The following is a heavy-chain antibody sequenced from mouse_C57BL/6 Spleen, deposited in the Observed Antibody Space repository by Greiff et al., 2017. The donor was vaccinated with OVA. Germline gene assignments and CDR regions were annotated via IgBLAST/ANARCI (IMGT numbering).Heavy chain of an antibody. D-gene: IGHD2-4*01. V-gene: IGHV3-6*01. CDR2: ISYDGSN. CDR3: ARDRNYDEGYAMDY. CDR1: GYSITSGYY. Sequence: EVQLQESGPGLVKPSQSLSLTCSVTGYSITSGYYWTWIRQFPGNKLEWMGYISYDGSNNYNPSLKNRISITRDTSKNQFFLKLNSVTTEDTATYYCARDRNYDEGYAMDYWGQGTSVTVSS. J-gene: IGHJ4*01.